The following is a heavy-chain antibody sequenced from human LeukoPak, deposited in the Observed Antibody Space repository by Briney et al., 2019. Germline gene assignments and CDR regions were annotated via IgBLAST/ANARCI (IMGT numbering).Heavy chain of an antibody. CDR3: ARGGGARYGMDV. CDR1: GYTFTIYD. D-gene: IGHD1-26*01. V-gene: IGHV1-8*01. Sequence: ASVKVSCKASGYTFTIYDINWVRQATGQGLEWMGWMNPNSGNTGYAQKFQGRVTMTRNTSISTAYMELSSLRSEDTAVYYCARGGGARYGMDVWGQGTTVTVSS. J-gene: IGHJ6*02. CDR2: MNPNSGNT.